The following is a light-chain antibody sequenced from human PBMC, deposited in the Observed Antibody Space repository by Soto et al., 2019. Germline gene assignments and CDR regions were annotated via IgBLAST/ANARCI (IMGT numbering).Light chain of an antibody. J-gene: IGKJ4*01. CDR2: SAS. CDR1: QAISSW. V-gene: IGKV1-12*01. CDR3: QQARSFPLT. Sequence: DIQMTQSPSSVSASVGDRVTITCRASQAISSWLAWYQQKPGRAPKLLIYSASSLQNGAPSRCTGSGSGTDFTLTITSLQPDDTAIYYCQQARSFPLTFGGGTKVEIK.